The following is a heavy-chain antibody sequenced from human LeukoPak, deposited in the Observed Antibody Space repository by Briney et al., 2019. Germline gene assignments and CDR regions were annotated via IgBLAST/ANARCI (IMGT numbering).Heavy chain of an antibody. Sequence: GRSLRLSCAASGFTFSSYGMHWVRQAPGKGLEWVAVISYDGSNKYYADSVKGRFTISRDNSKNTLHLQMNSLRAEDTAVYYCAKVPYYYDSSGPADYWGQGTLVTVSS. CDR3: AKVPYYYDSSGPADY. J-gene: IGHJ4*02. CDR1: GFTFSSYG. D-gene: IGHD3-22*01. CDR2: ISYDGSNK. V-gene: IGHV3-30*18.